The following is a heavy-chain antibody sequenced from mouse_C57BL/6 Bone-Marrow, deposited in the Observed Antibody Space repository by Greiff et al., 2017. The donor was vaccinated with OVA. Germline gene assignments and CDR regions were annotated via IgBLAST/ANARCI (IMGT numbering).Heavy chain of an antibody. CDR2: ISSGGDYI. Sequence: EVMLVESGAGLVKPGGSLKLSCAASGFTFSSYAMSWVRQTPEKRLEWVAYISSGGDYIYYADTVKGRFTISRDNARNTLYLQMSSLKSEDTAMYYCTRDEDYYGSSYYWYFDVWGTGTTVTVSS. D-gene: IGHD1-1*01. J-gene: IGHJ1*03. CDR3: TRDEDYYGSSYYWYFDV. V-gene: IGHV5-9-1*02. CDR1: GFTFSSYA.